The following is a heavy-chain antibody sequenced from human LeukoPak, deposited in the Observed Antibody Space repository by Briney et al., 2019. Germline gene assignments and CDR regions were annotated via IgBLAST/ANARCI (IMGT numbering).Heavy chain of an antibody. J-gene: IGHJ3*02. D-gene: IGHD5-18*01. CDR2: IYTSGST. CDR1: GGSISSCY. Sequence: SETLSLTCTVSGGSISSCYWSWIRQPAGKGLEWIGRIYTSGSTNYNPSLKSRVTMSVDTSKKQFSLKLSSVTAADTAVYYCARGQLWFYAFDIWGQGTMVTVSS. V-gene: IGHV4-4*07. CDR3: ARGQLWFYAFDI.